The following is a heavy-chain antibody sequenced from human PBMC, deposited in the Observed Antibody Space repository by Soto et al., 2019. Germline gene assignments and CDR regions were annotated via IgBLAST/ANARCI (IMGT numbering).Heavy chain of an antibody. CDR2: IIPIFGTA. Sequence: QVQLVQSGAEVKKPGSSVKVSCKASGGTFSSYAISWVRQAPGQGLEWMGGIIPIFGTANYAQKFQGRVRITADESTSTAYMEQSSLRSEDKAVNYCARPTQGSYYYYGMDVWGPGTTVTVSS. J-gene: IGHJ6*02. D-gene: IGHD3-10*01. CDR3: ARPTQGSYYYYGMDV. CDR1: GGTFSSYA. V-gene: IGHV1-69*01.